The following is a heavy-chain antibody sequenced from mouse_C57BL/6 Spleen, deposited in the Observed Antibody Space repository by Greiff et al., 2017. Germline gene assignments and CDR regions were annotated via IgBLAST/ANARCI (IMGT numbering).Heavy chain of an antibody. J-gene: IGHJ2*01. D-gene: IGHD1-1*01. Sequence: QVQLQQPGAELVKPGASVKLSCKASGYTFTSYWMQWVKQRPGQGLEWIGEIDPSDSYTNYNQKFKGKATLTVDTSSSTAYMQLSSLTSEDSAVYYCARRGVTTGSEVYFDYWGQGTTLTVSS. CDR3: ARRGVTTGSEVYFDY. CDR1: GYTFTSYW. CDR2: IDPSDSYT. V-gene: IGHV1-50*01.